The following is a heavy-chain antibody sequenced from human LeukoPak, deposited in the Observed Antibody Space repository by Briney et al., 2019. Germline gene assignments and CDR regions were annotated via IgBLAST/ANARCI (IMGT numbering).Heavy chain of an antibody. V-gene: IGHV4-34*01. J-gene: IGHJ6*02. CDR1: GGSFSGYY. CDR2: INHSGSN. CDR3: SRGLIRCIGCGSCYSLYYYGMDV. D-gene: IGHD2-15*01. Sequence: SETLSLTCAVYGGSFSGYYWSWIRQPPGKGLEWIGEINHSGSNNYNLCLKRGVTISVDTSKNQFSLKLSSVTAADTSVYYCSRGLIRCIGCGSCYSLYYYGMDVWGQGTTVTVSS.